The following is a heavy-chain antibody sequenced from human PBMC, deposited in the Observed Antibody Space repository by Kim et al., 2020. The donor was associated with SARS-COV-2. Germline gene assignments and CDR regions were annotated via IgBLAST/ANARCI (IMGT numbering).Heavy chain of an antibody. CDR3: ARVYRVGY. J-gene: IGHJ4*02. V-gene: IGHV3-30*04. Sequence: GGSLRLSCAASGFTFSSYAMHWVRQAPGKGLEWVAVISYDGSNKYYADSVKGRFTISRDNSKNTLYLQMNSLRAEDTAVYYCARVYRVGYWGQGTLVTVSS. D-gene: IGHD2-2*01. CDR2: ISYDGSNK. CDR1: GFTFSSYA.